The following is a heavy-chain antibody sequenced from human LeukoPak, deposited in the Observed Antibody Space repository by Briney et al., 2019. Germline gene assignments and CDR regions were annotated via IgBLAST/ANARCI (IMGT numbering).Heavy chain of an antibody. CDR2: IYYSGST. CDR3: AVTWNADRTFAP. CDR1: GGSISSYY. Sequence: SETLSLTCTVSGGSISSYYWSWIRQPPGKGLEWIGYIYYSGSTNYNPSLKSRVTISVDTSKNQFSLKLSSVAAADTAVYYCAVTWNADRTFAPWGQGILVTVS. J-gene: IGHJ5*02. V-gene: IGHV4-59*12. D-gene: IGHD1-1*01.